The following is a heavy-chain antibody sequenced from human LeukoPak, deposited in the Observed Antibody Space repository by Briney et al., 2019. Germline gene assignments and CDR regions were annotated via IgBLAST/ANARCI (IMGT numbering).Heavy chain of an antibody. D-gene: IGHD3-9*01. CDR1: GGSFSSYY. CDR3: ARGAYYDILTGYYGPMDV. J-gene: IGHJ6*03. CDR2: IYTSGST. V-gene: IGHV4-4*07. Sequence: PSETQSLTCTVSGGSFSSYYWSWIRQPAGKGLEWIGRIYTSGSTNYNPSLKSRVTMSVDTSKNQFSLKLSSVTAADTAVYYCARGAYYDILTGYYGPMDVWGKGTTVTVSS.